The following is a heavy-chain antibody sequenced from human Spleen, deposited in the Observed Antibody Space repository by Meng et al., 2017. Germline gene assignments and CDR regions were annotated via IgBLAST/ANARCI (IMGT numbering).Heavy chain of an antibody. J-gene: IGHJ5*02. CDR3: TTDLPFTEGGVITT. CDR1: GVSFTDAW. D-gene: IGHD3-16*02. Sequence: GESLKISCVASGVSFTDAWMSWVRQAPGKGLEWVGRIETKSEGGTADYAAPVKGRFTISRDDAKNTLYLQMNSLKTEDTAVYYCTTDLPFTEGGVITTWGQGTLVTVSS. CDR2: IETKSEGGTA. V-gene: IGHV3-15*04.